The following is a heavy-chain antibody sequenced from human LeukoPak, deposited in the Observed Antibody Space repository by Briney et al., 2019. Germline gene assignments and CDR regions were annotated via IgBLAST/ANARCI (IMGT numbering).Heavy chain of an antibody. V-gene: IGHV4-59*01. Sequence: PSQTLSLTCTVSGGSISSYYWSWIRQPPGKGLEWIGYIYYSGSTNYNPSLKSRVTISVDTSKNQFSLKLSSVTAADTAVYYCARIGHEDYYFDYWGQGTLVTVSS. CDR1: GGSISSYY. J-gene: IGHJ4*02. CDR2: IYYSGST. CDR3: ARIGHEDYYFDY.